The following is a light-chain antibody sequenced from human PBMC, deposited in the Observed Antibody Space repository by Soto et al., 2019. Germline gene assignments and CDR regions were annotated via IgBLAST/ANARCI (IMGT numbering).Light chain of an antibody. CDR2: DFF. V-gene: IGKV1-5*01. CDR1: QSVNNC. CDR3: QHYNGYPYT. J-gene: IGKJ2*01. Sequence: DIQMTQSPSTLSASIGDRVTITCRASQSVNNCLAWYQQRPGQAPHLLDYDFFRLGTGVPPRFSGSGCGTEVTLPISSLQAEEFASDFCQHYNGYPYTFGPGNKLEI.